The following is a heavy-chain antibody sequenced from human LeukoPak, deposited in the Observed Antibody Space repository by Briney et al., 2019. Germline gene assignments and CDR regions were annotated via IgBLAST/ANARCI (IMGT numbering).Heavy chain of an antibody. CDR1: GGTFSSYA. D-gene: IGHD4-23*01. J-gene: IGHJ3*02. Sequence: ASVKVSCKASGGTFSSYAISWVRQAPGQGLEWVGGIIPIFGTANYAQKFQGRVTITADESTSTAYMELSSLRSEDTAVYYCARVSGGNSAPFDIWGQGTMVTVSS. V-gene: IGHV1-69*01. CDR2: IIPIFGTA. CDR3: ARVSGGNSAPFDI.